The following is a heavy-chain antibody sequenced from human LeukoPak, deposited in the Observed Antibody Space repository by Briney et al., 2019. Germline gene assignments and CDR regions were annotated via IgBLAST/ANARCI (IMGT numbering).Heavy chain of an antibody. V-gene: IGHV3-64D*09. Sequence: GGSLRLSCSASGFTFSSYGMLWVRQAPGKGLEYVSGISNKGGSTYYADSVKGRFTISRDNSKNTLHLQMSSLRADDTAVYYCVKSGTWADFDSWGQGTLVTVSS. D-gene: IGHD1-26*01. J-gene: IGHJ4*02. CDR1: GFTFSSYG. CDR2: ISNKGGST. CDR3: VKSGTWADFDS.